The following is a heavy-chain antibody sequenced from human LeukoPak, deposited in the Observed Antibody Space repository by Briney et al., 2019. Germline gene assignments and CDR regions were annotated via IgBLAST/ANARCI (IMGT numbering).Heavy chain of an antibody. D-gene: IGHD4-17*01. J-gene: IGHJ6*02. V-gene: IGHV1-69*04. CDR3: ASPYGPSHYYYYGMDV. CDR2: IIPILGIA. Sequence: ASVKVSCKASGGTFSSYAISWVRQAPGQGLESMGRIIPILGIANYAQKFQGRVTITADKSTSTAYMELSSLRSEDTAVYYCASPYGPSHYYYYGMDVWGQGTTVTVSS. CDR1: GGTFSSYA.